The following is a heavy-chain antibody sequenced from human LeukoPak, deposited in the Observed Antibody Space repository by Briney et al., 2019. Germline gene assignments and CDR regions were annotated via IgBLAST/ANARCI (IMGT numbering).Heavy chain of an antibody. D-gene: IGHD6-13*01. CDR2: ISYEGSNK. J-gene: IGHJ6*02. CDR3: AKDRRPSSSWYFYYYGMDV. Sequence: PGGSLRLSCAASGFTFSSYGMHWVRQAPGKGLEWVAVISYEGSNKYYADSVKGRFTISRDNSKNTLYLQMNSLRAEDTAVYYCAKDRRPSSSWYFYYYGMDVWGQGTTVTVSS. V-gene: IGHV3-30*18. CDR1: GFTFSSYG.